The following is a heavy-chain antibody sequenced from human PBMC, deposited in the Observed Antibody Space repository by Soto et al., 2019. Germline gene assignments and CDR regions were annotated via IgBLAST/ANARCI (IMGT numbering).Heavy chain of an antibody. D-gene: IGHD2-21*02. V-gene: IGHV4-30-2*01. CDR3: ARGNNVVVTQYYFDY. J-gene: IGHJ4*02. CDR1: GGSISSGGYS. CDR2: IYHGGST. Sequence: QLQLQESGSGLVKPSQTLSLTCAVSGGSISSGGYSWSWIRQPPGKGLEWIGYIYHGGSTSYNPSLKSRVTISVDRSKNQISLKLRSVTAADTAVYYCARGNNVVVTQYYFDYWGQGTLVTVSS.